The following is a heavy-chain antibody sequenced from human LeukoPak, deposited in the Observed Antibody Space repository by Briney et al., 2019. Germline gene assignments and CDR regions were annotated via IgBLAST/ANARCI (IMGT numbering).Heavy chain of an antibody. V-gene: IGHV4-34*01. Sequence: SETLSLTCAVYGGSFSGYYWSWIRQPPGKGLEWIGEINHSGSTNYNPSLKSRVTISVDTSKNQFSLKLSSVTAADTAVYYCARDGYCSSTSCPSDAFDIWGQGTMVTVSS. D-gene: IGHD2-2*01. CDR2: INHSGST. CDR3: ARDGYCSSTSCPSDAFDI. CDR1: GGSFSGYY. J-gene: IGHJ3*02.